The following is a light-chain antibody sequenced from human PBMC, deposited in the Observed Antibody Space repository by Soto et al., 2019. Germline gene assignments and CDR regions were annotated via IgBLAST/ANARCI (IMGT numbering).Light chain of an antibody. CDR1: QSVSSSY. Sequence: EIVLTQSPGTLSLSPGERATLSCRASQSVSSSYLAWYQQKPGQAPRLLIYGTSSRATGIPDRFSGSWSGTDFTLTISRLDPEDFAVYYCQQYGSSPLTFGQGTKVEIK. CDR2: GTS. CDR3: QQYGSSPLT. J-gene: IGKJ1*01. V-gene: IGKV3-20*01.